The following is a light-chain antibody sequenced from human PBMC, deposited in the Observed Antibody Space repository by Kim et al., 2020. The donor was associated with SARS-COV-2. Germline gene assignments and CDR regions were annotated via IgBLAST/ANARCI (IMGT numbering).Light chain of an antibody. Sequence: SASVGDRVTITCRASQANYRYLNWYQQKPGRAPKVLISAASSLQSGVPSRFSGSGLGTEFTLTISSLQPEDIATYYCQQSYNSPGAFGGGTKVEIK. V-gene: IGKV1-39*01. CDR1: QANYRY. J-gene: IGKJ4*01. CDR2: AAS. CDR3: QQSYNSPGA.